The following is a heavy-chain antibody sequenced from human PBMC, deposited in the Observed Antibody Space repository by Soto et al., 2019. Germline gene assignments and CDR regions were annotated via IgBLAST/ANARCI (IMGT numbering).Heavy chain of an antibody. D-gene: IGHD3-22*01. CDR1: GFTFNTYG. CDR2: ISFDGGDQ. Sequence: QAQLVESGGGVVQPGRSLRLSCAASGFTFNTYGLHWVRQAPGKGLEWVAAISFDGGDQHYADSVKGRFTVSRDNSKNTLFLQMDSLRPEDTAVFYCAKEPYDSTGFYYSFHHWGQGTLVTVSS. V-gene: IGHV3-30*18. J-gene: IGHJ4*02. CDR3: AKEPYDSTGFYYSFHH.